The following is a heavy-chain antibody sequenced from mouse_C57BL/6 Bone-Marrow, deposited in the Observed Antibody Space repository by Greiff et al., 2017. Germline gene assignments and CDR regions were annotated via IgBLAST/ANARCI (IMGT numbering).Heavy chain of an antibody. D-gene: IGHD2-2*01. CDR2: IDPANGNT. Sequence: EVQRVESVAELVRPGASVKLSCTASGFNIKNTYMHWVKQRPEQGLEWIGRIDPANGNTKYAPKFQGKATITADTSSNTAYLQLSSLTSEDTAIYYCARGWLRRRDWYGDVWGTGTTVTVSS. CDR3: ARGWLRRRDWYGDV. V-gene: IGHV14-3*01. J-gene: IGHJ1*03. CDR1: GFNIKNTY.